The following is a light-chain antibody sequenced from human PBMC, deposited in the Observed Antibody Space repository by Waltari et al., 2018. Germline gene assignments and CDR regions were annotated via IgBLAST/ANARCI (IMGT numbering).Light chain of an antibody. CDR2: VNSAGSH. Sequence: QLELTQSPSASASLGASVKLTCTLSRGHITNVVDWHQQQPQKGPRYLMKVNSAGSHSRGDEIPDRFSGSSSGAERYLTISSLQSEDEADYYCQTGGHGTWVFGGGTKLTVL. CDR1: RGHITNV. J-gene: IGLJ3*02. CDR3: QTGGHGTWV. V-gene: IGLV4-69*01.